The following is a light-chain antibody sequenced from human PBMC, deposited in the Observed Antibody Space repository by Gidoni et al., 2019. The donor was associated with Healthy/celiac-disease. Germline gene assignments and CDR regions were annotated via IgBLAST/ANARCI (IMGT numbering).Light chain of an antibody. CDR1: SSDVGGYNY. V-gene: IGLV2-14*01. J-gene: IGLJ2*01. CDR2: AVR. CDR3: SSYTSSSTVV. Sequence: QSALTQTASVSGSPRQSITIACPGPSSDVGGYNYVSWYQQHTGKAPILMIYAVRNRPSGVSNCFSGSTSGTTAFLTISGLQAEDAADYYCSSYTSSSTVVFGGGTKLTVL.